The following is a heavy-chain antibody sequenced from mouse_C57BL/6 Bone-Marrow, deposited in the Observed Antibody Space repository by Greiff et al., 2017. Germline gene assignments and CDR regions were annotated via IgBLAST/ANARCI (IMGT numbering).Heavy chain of an antibody. Sequence: VQLQQSGAELVKPGASVKMSCKASGYTFTTYPIEWMKQNHGKSLEWIGNFHPYNDDTKYNEKFKGKATLTVEKSSSTVFLELRRLTSDDSAVYDCERKRMGIYFDYWGQGTTLTGSS. V-gene: IGHV1-47*01. J-gene: IGHJ2*01. CDR2: FHPYNDDT. CDR1: GYTFTTYP. CDR3: ERKRMGIYFDY.